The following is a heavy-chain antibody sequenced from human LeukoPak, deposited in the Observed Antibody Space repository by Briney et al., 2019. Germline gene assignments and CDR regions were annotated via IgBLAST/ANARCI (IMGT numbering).Heavy chain of an antibody. Sequence: GGSLRLSCAASGFTFSSYAMSWVRQAPGKGLEWVSAISGSGGGTYYADSVKGRFTISRDNSKNTLYLQMNSLRAEDTAIYYCARRLWWFDYWGQGTLVTVSS. J-gene: IGHJ4*02. CDR2: ISGSGGGT. CDR3: ARRLWWFDY. D-gene: IGHD4/OR15-4a*01. V-gene: IGHV3-23*01. CDR1: GFTFSSYA.